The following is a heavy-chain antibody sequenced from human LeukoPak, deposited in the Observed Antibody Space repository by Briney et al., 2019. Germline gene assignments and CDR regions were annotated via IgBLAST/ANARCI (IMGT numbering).Heavy chain of an antibody. D-gene: IGHD3-22*01. CDR2: IIPILGIA. CDR1: GGTFSSYA. Sequence: SVKVSCKASGGTFSSYAISWVRQAPGQGLEWMGRIIPILGIANYAQKFQGRVTITADKSTSTAYMELSSLRSEDTAVYYCARVGDSSGYYYYYYGMDVWGQGTTVTVSS. V-gene: IGHV1-69*04. CDR3: ARVGDSSGYYYYYYGMDV. J-gene: IGHJ6*02.